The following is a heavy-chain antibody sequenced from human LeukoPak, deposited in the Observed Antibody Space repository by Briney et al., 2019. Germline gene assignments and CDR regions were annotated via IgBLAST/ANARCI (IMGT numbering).Heavy chain of an antibody. CDR2: ISYDGSNK. CDR3: AKDYGSSTNYGMDV. CDR1: GFTFSSYG. V-gene: IGHV3-30*18. J-gene: IGHJ6*02. D-gene: IGHD2-2*01. Sequence: GGSLRLSCAASGFTFSSYGMHWVRQAPGKGLEWVAVISYDGSNKYYADSVKGRFTISRDNSKNTLYLQMNSLRAEDTAVYYCAKDYGSSTNYGMDVWGQGTTVTVSS.